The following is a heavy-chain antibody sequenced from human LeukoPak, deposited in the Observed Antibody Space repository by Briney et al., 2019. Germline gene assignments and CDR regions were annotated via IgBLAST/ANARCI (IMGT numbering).Heavy chain of an antibody. CDR3: AKDLSYTSGASDH. D-gene: IGHD6-19*01. CDR2: ITDDGYNT. Sequence: GGSLRLSCAASGFTFSAFAMTWVRQAPGEGLEWVSTITDDGYNTYSADSVKGRITFSRDNSKNTLSLQLRSLRAEDTAVYYCAKDLSYTSGASDHWGQGTLVTVSS. J-gene: IGHJ4*02. V-gene: IGHV3-23*01. CDR1: GFTFSAFA.